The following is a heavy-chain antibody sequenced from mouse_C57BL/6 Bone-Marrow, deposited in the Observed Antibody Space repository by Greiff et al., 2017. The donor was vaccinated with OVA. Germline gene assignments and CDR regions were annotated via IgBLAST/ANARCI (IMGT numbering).Heavy chain of an antibody. J-gene: IGHJ2*01. D-gene: IGHD2-4*01. CDR1: GYTFTSYW. CDR2: IYPGSGST. CDR3: ARSGVLYDYRDY. Sequence: VQLQQPGAELVKPGASVKMSCKASGYTFTSYWITWVKQRPGQGLEWIGDIYPGSGSTNYNEKFKSKATLTVDTSSSTAYMQLSSLTSEDSAVYYCARSGVLYDYRDYWGQGTTLTVSS. V-gene: IGHV1-55*01.